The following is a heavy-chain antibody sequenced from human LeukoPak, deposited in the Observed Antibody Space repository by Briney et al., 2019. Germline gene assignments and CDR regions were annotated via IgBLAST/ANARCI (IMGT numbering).Heavy chain of an antibody. CDR1: GLILSSYV. CDR2: ISSSGSTI. D-gene: IGHD3-10*02. J-gene: IGHJ6*04. V-gene: IGHV3-48*03. CDR3: AELGITMIGGV. Sequence: PGGSLRLSCAASGLILSSYVMSWVRQAPGKGLEWVSYISSSGSTIYYADSVKGRFTISRDNAKNSLYLQMNSLRAEDTAVYYCAELGITMIGGVWGKGTTVTISS.